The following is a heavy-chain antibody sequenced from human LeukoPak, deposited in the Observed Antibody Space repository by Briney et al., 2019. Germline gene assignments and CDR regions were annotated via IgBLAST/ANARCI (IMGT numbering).Heavy chain of an antibody. J-gene: IGHJ4*02. Sequence: SETLSLTCSVYSGSFSGYYWSWIRQPPGKGLEWIGEINHSVGTNYNPSLKSRVTMSLDTSKNQFSLKLSSVTAADTAVYYCARGALDYGLWYYFDYWGQGTLVTVSS. D-gene: IGHD4-17*01. CDR1: SGSFSGYY. CDR2: INHSVGT. CDR3: ARGALDYGLWYYFDY. V-gene: IGHV4-34*01.